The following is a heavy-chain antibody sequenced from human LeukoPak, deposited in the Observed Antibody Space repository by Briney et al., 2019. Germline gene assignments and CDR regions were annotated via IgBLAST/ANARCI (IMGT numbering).Heavy chain of an antibody. D-gene: IGHD3-22*01. Sequence: PGGSLRLSCAASGFTFSSYAMSWVRQAPGKGLEWVSAISGGSTYYADSVKGRFTISRDNSKNTLYLQMNSLRAEDTAVYYCAKLTLYYYDSSGSKNGDYWGQGTLVTVSS. CDR1: GFTFSSYA. V-gene: IGHV3-23*01. CDR2: ISGGST. J-gene: IGHJ4*02. CDR3: AKLTLYYYDSSGSKNGDY.